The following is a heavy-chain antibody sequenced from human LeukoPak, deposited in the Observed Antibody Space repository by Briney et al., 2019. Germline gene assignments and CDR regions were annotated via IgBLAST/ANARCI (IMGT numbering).Heavy chain of an antibody. CDR1: GGSISSYY. V-gene: IGHV4-59*01. J-gene: IGHJ4*02. CDR2: IYYSGSP. D-gene: IGHD6-19*01. Sequence: PSETLSLTCTVSGGSISSYYWSWLRQPPGKGLEWIGYIYYSGSPNYNPSLKSRVNISVDTSKNQFSLKLSSVTAADTAVYYCARATGYSSGWYQVDYWGQGTLVTVSS. CDR3: ARATGYSSGWYQVDY.